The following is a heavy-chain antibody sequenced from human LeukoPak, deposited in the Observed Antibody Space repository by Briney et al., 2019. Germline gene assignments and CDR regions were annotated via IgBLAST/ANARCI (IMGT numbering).Heavy chain of an antibody. CDR2: INPNSGDT. J-gene: IGHJ4*02. CDR3: AREIGDGSGSYYNDY. CDR1: GYTFTAYY. Sequence: ASMKVSCKASGYTFTAYYMHWLRQAPGQGLQWMGWINPNSGDTNYAQNSQGRVTMTRDTSISTAYMELNSLTSDDTAVYYCAREIGDGSGSYYNDYWGQGTLVTVSS. V-gene: IGHV1-2*02. D-gene: IGHD3-10*01.